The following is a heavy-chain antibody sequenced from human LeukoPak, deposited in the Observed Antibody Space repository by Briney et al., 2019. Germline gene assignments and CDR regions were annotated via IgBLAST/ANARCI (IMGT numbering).Heavy chain of an antibody. D-gene: IGHD3-16*02. CDR3: AREDYDYVWGSYRPIDY. CDR1: GFTFSSYS. J-gene: IGHJ4*02. Sequence: PGGSVRLFCAASGFTFSSYSMNWVRQAPGKGLVWVSRINSDGSSTSYADSVKGRFTISRDNAKNTLYLQMNSLRAEDTAVYYCAREDYDYVWGSYRPIDYWGQGTLVTVSS. CDR2: INSDGSST. V-gene: IGHV3-74*01.